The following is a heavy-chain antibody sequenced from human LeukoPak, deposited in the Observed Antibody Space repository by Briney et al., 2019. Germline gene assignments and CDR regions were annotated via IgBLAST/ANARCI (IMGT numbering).Heavy chain of an antibody. V-gene: IGHV1-69*04. CDR2: IIPILGIA. D-gene: IGHD2-2*01. CDR1: GGTFSSYA. J-gene: IGHJ3*02. CDR3: AEVVPAAHDAFDI. Sequence: SVKVSCTASGGTFSSYAISWVRQAPGQGLEWMGRIIPILGIANYAQKFQGRVTITADKSTSTAYMELSSLRSEDTAVYYCAEVVPAAHDAFDIWGQGTMFTVSS.